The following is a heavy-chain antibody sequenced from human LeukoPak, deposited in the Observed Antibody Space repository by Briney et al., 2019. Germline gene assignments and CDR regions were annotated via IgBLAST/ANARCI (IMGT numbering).Heavy chain of an antibody. V-gene: IGHV3-30*02. J-gene: IGHJ6*03. CDR2: IRYDGSNK. Sequence: GGSLRLSCSASGFTFSSYGMHWVRQAPGKGLAGVAFIRYDGSNKYYADSVKGRFTISRDNSKNTLYLQMNSLRAEDTAVYYCCVRGYYYYYYYMDVWGKGTTVTVSS. CDR1: GFTFSSYG. CDR3: CVRGYYYYYYYMDV. D-gene: IGHD3-10*01.